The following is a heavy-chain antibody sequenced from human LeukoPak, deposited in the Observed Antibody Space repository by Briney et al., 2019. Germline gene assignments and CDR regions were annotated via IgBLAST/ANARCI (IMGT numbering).Heavy chain of an antibody. Sequence: PSETLSLTCTVSGDSISSYSWSWIRQPPGKGLEWIGYIYYSGSTNYNPSLKSRVTISVDTSKNQFSLKLSSVTAADKAVYYCARSCRILDIVATIRARLGGNGFDIWGQGTMVTVSS. D-gene: IGHD5-12*01. V-gene: IGHV4-59*12. J-gene: IGHJ3*02. CDR1: GDSISSYS. CDR2: IYYSGST. CDR3: ARSCRILDIVATIRARLGGNGFDI.